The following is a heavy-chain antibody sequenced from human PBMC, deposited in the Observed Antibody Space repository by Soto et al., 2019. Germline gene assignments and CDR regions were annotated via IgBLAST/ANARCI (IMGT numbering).Heavy chain of an antibody. CDR2: IYYSGST. Sequence: SETLSLTWTVSGGSISSGDYFWSWIRQPPGKGLEWIGYIYYSGSTYYNPSLKSRVTISVDTSKNQFSLKLSSVTAADTAVYYCARTYYYDSSGLDYWGQGTLVTVSS. CDR3: ARTYYYDSSGLDY. CDR1: GGSISSGDYF. J-gene: IGHJ4*02. V-gene: IGHV4-30-4*01. D-gene: IGHD3-22*01.